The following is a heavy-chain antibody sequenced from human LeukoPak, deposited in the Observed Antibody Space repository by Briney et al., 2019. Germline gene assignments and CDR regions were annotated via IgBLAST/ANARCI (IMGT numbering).Heavy chain of an antibody. D-gene: IGHD4-17*01. J-gene: IGHJ4*02. Sequence: PGGSLRLPCTASGFTFSSYWMHWVRQTPGKGLVWVSRIITDGTSISYADSVKGRFTISRDNAKNTLYLQMNSLRAEDTAVYYCARDPVDYGDYSTFDYWGQGTLVTVSS. CDR2: IITDGTSI. CDR3: ARDPVDYGDYSTFDY. CDR1: GFTFSSYW. V-gene: IGHV3-74*01.